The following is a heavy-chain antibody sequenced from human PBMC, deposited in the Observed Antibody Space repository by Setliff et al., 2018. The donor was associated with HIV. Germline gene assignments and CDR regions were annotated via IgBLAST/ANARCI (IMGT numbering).Heavy chain of an antibody. D-gene: IGHD3-10*01. Sequence: SETLSLTCTVSGGSITRTPYYWGWIRQPPGKGLEWIGSIYHTGITYDNPSLKSRVTISVDTSKNQISLRLSSVTAADTGVYYCASRRGIEFYFDIWGQGTPVTVSS. CDR3: ASRRGIEFYFDI. V-gene: IGHV4-39*01. CDR2: IYHTGIT. J-gene: IGHJ4*02. CDR1: GGSITRTPYY.